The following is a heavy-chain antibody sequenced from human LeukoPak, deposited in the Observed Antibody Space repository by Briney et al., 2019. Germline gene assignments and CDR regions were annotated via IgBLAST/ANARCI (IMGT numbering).Heavy chain of an antibody. J-gene: IGHJ4*02. CDR1: GFTFSSDG. D-gene: IGHD2-2*01. CDR2: ILGGAGST. CDR3: AHGTVYQLDY. Sequence: GGSLRLSCAASGFTFSSDGMSWVRQAPGRGLEWVSGILGGAGSTYYADSVKGRFTISRDNSKNTLYLQMNSLRAEDTAVYYCAHGTVYQLDYWGQGTLVTVSS. V-gene: IGHV3-23*01.